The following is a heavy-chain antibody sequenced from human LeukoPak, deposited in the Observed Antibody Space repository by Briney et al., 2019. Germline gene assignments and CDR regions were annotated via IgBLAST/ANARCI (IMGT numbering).Heavy chain of an antibody. Sequence: GGSLRLSCAASGFTFTDHYMSWIRQAPGKGLEWVSYISSGSTYTNYADSVKGRFTISRDNAKNSLYLQMNSLRADDTAVYYCARDVEGGTFDIWGQGTTVTVSS. V-gene: IGHV3-11*05. CDR2: ISSGSTYT. CDR1: GFTFTDHY. CDR3: ARDVEGGTFDI. J-gene: IGHJ3*02. D-gene: IGHD3-16*01.